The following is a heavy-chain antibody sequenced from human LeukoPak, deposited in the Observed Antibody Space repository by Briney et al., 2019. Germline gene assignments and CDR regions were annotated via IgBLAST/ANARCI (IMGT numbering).Heavy chain of an antibody. D-gene: IGHD2-2*03. CDR2: IFYSGKT. CDR1: NGSMTSDSYY. V-gene: IGHV4-39*02. Sequence: PSETLSLTCTVSNGSMTSDSYYWAWVRQPPGKGLEGIVTIFYSGKTYYSASLKSRVTVSLDTSKKNFSLRLSSVTAADTAVYYCARLWIVATWFDAWGQGALVTVSS. CDR3: ARLWIVATWFDA. J-gene: IGHJ5*02.